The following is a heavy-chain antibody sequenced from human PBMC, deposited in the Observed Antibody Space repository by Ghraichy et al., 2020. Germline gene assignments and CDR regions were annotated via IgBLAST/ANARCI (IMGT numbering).Heavy chain of an antibody. CDR1: GFTFSSYA. CDR2: ISGSGGST. D-gene: IGHD3-10*01. Sequence: GGSLRLSCAASGFTFSSYAMSWVRQAPGKGLEWVSAISGSGGSTYYADSVKGRFTISRDNSKNTLYLQMNSLRAEDTAVYYCAKGKRIGPLLWFGELLSLDYWGQGTLVTVSS. V-gene: IGHV3-23*01. J-gene: IGHJ4*02. CDR3: AKGKRIGPLLWFGELLSLDY.